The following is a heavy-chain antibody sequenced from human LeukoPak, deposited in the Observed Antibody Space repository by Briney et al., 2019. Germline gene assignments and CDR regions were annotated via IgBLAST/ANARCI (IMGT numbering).Heavy chain of an antibody. CDR1: RGSLSGYY. V-gene: IGHV4-34*01. J-gene: IGHJ4*02. CDR3: ARAPVFYFDY. Sequence: SETLSLTCAVYRGSLSGYYWRWIRPPPGRGLEWIGEINHSGSTNYNPSVKSRVTISVDTSKNQFSLKLSSVTAADTAVYYCARAPVFYFDYWGEGTLVTVSS. CDR2: INHSGST.